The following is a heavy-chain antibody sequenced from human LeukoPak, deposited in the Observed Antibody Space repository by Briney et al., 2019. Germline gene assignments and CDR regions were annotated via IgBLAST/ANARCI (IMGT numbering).Heavy chain of an antibody. V-gene: IGHV3-30*03. J-gene: IGHJ4*02. CDR1: GFTFSSYG. Sequence: GGSLRLSCAASGFTFSSYGMHWVRQAPGKGLEWVAVISYDGSNKYYADSVKGRFTISRDNSKNTLYLQMSSLRADDTAVYYCVRGTGYWGQGTLVTVSS. CDR2: ISYDGSNK. CDR3: VRGTGY.